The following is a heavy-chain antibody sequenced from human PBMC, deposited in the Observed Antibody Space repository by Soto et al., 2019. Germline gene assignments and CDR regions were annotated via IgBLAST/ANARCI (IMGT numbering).Heavy chain of an antibody. D-gene: IGHD3-10*01. CDR3: ALHYGSGSNYYYYGMDV. CDR1: GGTFSSYA. V-gene: IGHV1-69*12. CDR2: IIPIFGTA. Sequence: QVQLVQSGAEMKKPGSSVKVSCKASGGTFSSYAISWVRQAPGQGLQWMGGIIPIFGTADYAQKFQGRVTITADESTSTAYMELSSLRSEDTAVYYCALHYGSGSNYYYYGMDVWGQGTTVTVSS. J-gene: IGHJ6*02.